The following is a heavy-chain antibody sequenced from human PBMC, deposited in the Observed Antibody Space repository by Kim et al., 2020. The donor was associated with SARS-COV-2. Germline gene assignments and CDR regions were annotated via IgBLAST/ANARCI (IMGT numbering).Heavy chain of an antibody. CDR2: IYHSGST. CDR3: ARLRTEYYYYYMDV. CDR1: GGSISSGGYS. J-gene: IGHJ6*03. Sequence: SETLSLTCAVSGGSISSGGYSWSWIRQPPGKGLEWIGYIYHSGSTYYNPSLKSRVTISVDRSKNQFSLKLSSVTAADTAVYYCARLRTEYYYYYMDVWGKETTVTVS. V-gene: IGHV4-30-2*01.